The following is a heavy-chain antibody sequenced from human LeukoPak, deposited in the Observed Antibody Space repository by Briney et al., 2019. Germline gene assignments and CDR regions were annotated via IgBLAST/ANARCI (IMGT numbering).Heavy chain of an antibody. Sequence: GESLRLSCAASGFTFSSYWMSWVRQAPGKGLEWVANIKQDGSEKYYVDSVKGRFTISRDNAKNSLYLQMNSLRAEDTAVYYCARDGDANAFDIWGQGTMVTVSS. V-gene: IGHV3-7*01. D-gene: IGHD2-21*02. CDR1: GFTFSSYW. CDR3: ARDGDANAFDI. CDR2: IKQDGSEK. J-gene: IGHJ3*02.